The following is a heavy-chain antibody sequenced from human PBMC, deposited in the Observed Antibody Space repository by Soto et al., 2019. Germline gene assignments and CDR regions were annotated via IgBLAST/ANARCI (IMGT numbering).Heavy chain of an antibody. D-gene: IGHD3-10*01. CDR2: ISSDGSNK. CDR3: ARGLTYYSGSGRNYYYGMDV. Sequence: QVQLVESGGGVVRPGRSLRLSCAASGFTFSSYAMHWVRQAPGKGLEWVAVISSDGSNKYNADSVKGRFTISRDNSENTLFLQMSRLRAEDTAVYYCARGLTYYSGSGRNYYYGMDVWGQGTTVTVSS. J-gene: IGHJ6*02. CDR1: GFTFSSYA. V-gene: IGHV3-30-3*01.